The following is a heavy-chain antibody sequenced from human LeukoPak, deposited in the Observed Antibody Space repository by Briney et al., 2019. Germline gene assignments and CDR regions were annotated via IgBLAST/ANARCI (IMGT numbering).Heavy chain of an antibody. J-gene: IGHJ5*02. D-gene: IGHD1-26*01. CDR2: IHPSDSAT. CDR1: GYSFSNFW. CDR3: ARLPGRYNWFDP. Sequence: GESLKISCKGSGYSFSNFWIGWVRQMPGKGLEWMGIIHPSDSATRYSPSFHGQVTISADKSNSTAYLQWSSLKASDSAMYYCARLPGRYNWFDPWGQGTLVTVSS. V-gene: IGHV5-51*01.